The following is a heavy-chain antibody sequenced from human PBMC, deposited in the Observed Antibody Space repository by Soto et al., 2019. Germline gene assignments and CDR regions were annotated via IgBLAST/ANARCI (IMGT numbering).Heavy chain of an antibody. D-gene: IGHD2-8*01. J-gene: IGHJ4*02. Sequence: QVQLVQSGAEVKKPGSSVKVSCKASGGTFSSYTISWVRQAPGQGPEWMGRIIPILDITNYAQKIQGRVTITADKSTSTGYMEPSSLTSEDTAGYYCARDQRDCTNAVCYAPLSTEWGQGTLVTVSS. CDR2: IIPILDIT. CDR1: GGTFSSYT. V-gene: IGHV1-69*08. CDR3: ARDQRDCTNAVCYAPLSTE.